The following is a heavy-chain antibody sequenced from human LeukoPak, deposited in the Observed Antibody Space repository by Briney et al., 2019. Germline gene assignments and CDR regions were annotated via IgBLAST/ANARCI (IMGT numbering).Heavy chain of an antibody. D-gene: IGHD3-22*01. CDR3: ARDTSYYYDSSGYYYLGYFDY. J-gene: IGHJ4*02. CDR2: IHHSGST. CDR1: GYSISSGYY. Sequence: SETLSLTCTVSGYSISSGYYWGWIRQPPGKGLEWIGSIHHSGSTYYNPSLKSRVTISVDTSKNQFSLKLSSVTAADTAVYYCARDTSYYYDSSGYYYLGYFDYWGQGTLVTVSS. V-gene: IGHV4-38-2*02.